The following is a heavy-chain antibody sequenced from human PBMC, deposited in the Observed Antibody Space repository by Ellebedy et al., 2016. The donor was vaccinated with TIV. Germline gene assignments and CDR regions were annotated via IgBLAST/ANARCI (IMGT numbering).Heavy chain of an antibody. CDR1: GGSVSSGSYY. CDR3: ATYLPQWLPTYFDY. D-gene: IGHD3-22*01. CDR2: IYYSGST. Sequence: SETLSLXXTVSGGSVSSGSYYWSWIRQPPGKGLEWIGSIYYSGSTYYNPSLKSRVTISVDTSKNQFSLKLSSVTAADTAVYYCATYLPQWLPTYFDYWGQGTLVTVSS. J-gene: IGHJ4*02. V-gene: IGHV4-39*01.